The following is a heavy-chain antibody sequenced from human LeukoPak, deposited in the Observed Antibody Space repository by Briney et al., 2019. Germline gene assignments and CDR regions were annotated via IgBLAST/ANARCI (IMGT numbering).Heavy chain of an antibody. CDR1: GGSISSYY. Sequence: SETLSLTCTVSGGSISSYYWSWIRQPPGKGLEWIGYIYYSGSTNYNPSLKSRVTISVDTSKNQFSLKLSSVTAADTAVYYCARDLRALFDYWGQGTLVTVSS. CDR3: ARDLRALFDY. J-gene: IGHJ4*02. V-gene: IGHV4-59*01. CDR2: IYYSGST.